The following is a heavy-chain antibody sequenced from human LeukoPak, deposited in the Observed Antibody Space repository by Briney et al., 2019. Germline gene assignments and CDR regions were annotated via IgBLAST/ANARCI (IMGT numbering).Heavy chain of an antibody. CDR2: INHSGST. Sequence: PSETLSLTCAVYDGSFRGYFWSWIRLPPGKGLEWIGDINHSGSTDYNPSLKSRVPIEVDTSKKQFSLNLRSVTAADTAIYYCARGGAVGATYLLLDYWGQGTVVTVSS. CDR1: DGSFRGYF. J-gene: IGHJ4*02. V-gene: IGHV4-34*01. D-gene: IGHD2-15*01. CDR3: ARGGAVGATYLLLDY.